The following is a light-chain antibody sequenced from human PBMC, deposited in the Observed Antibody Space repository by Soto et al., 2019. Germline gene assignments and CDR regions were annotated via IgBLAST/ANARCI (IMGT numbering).Light chain of an antibody. V-gene: IGLV1-40*01. CDR2: GNS. CDR3: QSYDSSLRGV. J-gene: IGLJ2*01. Sequence: QSVLTQPPSVYGAPGQRVTISCTGSSSNIGAGYDVHWYQQLPGTAPKLPIYGNSNRPSGVPDRFSGSKSGTSASLAITGLQAEDEADYYCQSYDSSLRGVFGGGTKLTV. CDR1: SSNIGAGYD.